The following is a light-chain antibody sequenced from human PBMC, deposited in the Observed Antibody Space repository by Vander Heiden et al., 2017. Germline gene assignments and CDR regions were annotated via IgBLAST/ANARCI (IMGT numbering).Light chain of an antibody. CDR3: QQSYSTPFA. CDR1: QSISSY. CDR2: AAS. V-gene: IGKV1-39*01. J-gene: IGKJ3*01. Sequence: DIQMTQSPSSLSASVRDRVTITCRASQSISSYLNWYQQKPGKAPKLLIYAASSLLSGVPSRFSGSGSGTDFTLTISRLQPEDFATYYCQQSYSTPFAFGHGTKVDIK.